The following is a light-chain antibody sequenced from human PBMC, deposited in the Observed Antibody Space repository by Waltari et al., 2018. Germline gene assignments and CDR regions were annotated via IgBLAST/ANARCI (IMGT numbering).Light chain of an antibody. J-gene: IGLJ2*01. CDR2: VDR. CDR1: NIGTKS. CDR3: QVWDSITVV. V-gene: IGLV3-21*02. Sequence: SYILTQPPSVSVAPGQPARVTCGGNNIGTKSVPWYQQKPGQAPVPVVSVDRDRPAGIPERFSGSTSGNTATLTISRVEVEDEADYYCQVWDSITVVFGGGTKLIVL.